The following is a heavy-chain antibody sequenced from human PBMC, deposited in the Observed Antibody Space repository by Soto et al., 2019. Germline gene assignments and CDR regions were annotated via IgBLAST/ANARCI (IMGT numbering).Heavy chain of an antibody. CDR1: GFTFSSYA. Sequence: GGSLRLSCAAPGFTFSSYAMSWVRQAPGKGLEWVSAISGSGGSTYYADSVKGRFTISRDNSKNTLYLQMNSLRAEDTAVYYCAKDQIHYDSSGYYAYWGQGTLVTVSS. V-gene: IGHV3-23*01. D-gene: IGHD3-22*01. CDR2: ISGSGGST. CDR3: AKDQIHYDSSGYYAY. J-gene: IGHJ4*02.